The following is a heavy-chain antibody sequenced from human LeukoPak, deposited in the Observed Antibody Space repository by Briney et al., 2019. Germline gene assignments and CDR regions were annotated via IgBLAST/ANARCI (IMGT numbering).Heavy chain of an antibody. J-gene: IGHJ6*03. CDR2: IYYTGRT. CDR3: AREELGDSGYDWGTIYFYHYMDV. CDR1: GGLIIRQH. V-gene: IGHV4-59*11. Sequence: SETLSLTCMGSGGLIIRQHWNWIGQSPGKGLEWIGYIYYTGRTAYNPSLKSRVSMSVDTSKNQFSLKVSSVTAADTAVYYCAREELGDSGYDWGTIYFYHYMDVWGKGTTVTVSS. D-gene: IGHD5-12*01.